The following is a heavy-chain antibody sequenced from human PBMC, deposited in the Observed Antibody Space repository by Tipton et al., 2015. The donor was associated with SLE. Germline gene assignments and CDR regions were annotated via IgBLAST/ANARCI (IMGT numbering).Heavy chain of an antibody. D-gene: IGHD3-3*01. V-gene: IGHV4-61*02. CDR2: IYSSGPT. Sequence: TLSLTCTVSGGSISGSNYYWSWIRQPAGKGLEWIGRIYSSGPTNYNPSLKSRITISVDTSKNQFSLNLSSVTAADTAVYYCAVRGGKFWSGRYDDAVDIWGQGTLVTVSS. J-gene: IGHJ3*02. CDR3: AVRGGKFWSGRYDDAVDI. CDR1: GGSISGSNYY.